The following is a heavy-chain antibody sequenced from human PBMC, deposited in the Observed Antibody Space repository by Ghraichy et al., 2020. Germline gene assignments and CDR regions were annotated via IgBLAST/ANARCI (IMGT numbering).Heavy chain of an antibody. CDR2: IISSSSYI. J-gene: IGHJ4*02. D-gene: IGHD2-21*02. CDR1: GFTFSSYN. Sequence: SCAASGFTFSSYNMNWVRQAPGKGLEWVSSIISSSSYIYYADSVKGRFTISRDSAKNSLYLQMNSLRAEDTAVYYCARGSCGGDCYDFDYWGQGTLVTVSS. V-gene: IGHV3-21*01. CDR3: ARGSCGGDCYDFDY.